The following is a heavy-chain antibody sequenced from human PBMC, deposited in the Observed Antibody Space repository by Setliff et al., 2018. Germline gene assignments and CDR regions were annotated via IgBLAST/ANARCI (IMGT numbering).Heavy chain of an antibody. CDR2: INPSGGST. D-gene: IGHD1-26*01. V-gene: IGHV1-46*01. Sequence: ASVKVSCKASGYTFTSYYMHWVRQAPGQGLEWMGIINPSGGSTSYAQKFQGRVTMTRDTSTSTVYMELSSLRSDDTAVYYCARDLLYSGSYFGYYYGMDVWGQGTTVTVSS. CDR1: GYTFTSYY. CDR3: ARDLLYSGSYFGYYYGMDV. J-gene: IGHJ6*02.